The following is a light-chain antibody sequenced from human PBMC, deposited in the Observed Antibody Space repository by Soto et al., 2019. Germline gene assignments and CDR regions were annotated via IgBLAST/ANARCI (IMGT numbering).Light chain of an antibody. V-gene: IGKV3-11*01. Sequence: ETVMTHSPATLSVSPGASATLSCRASQSVSSYLAWYQQKPGQAPRLLIYDASNRATGIPARFSGSGSGTDFTLTISSLEPEDFAVYYCQQRSNWPPITFGQGTRLEI. CDR2: DAS. CDR1: QSVSSY. CDR3: QQRSNWPPIT. J-gene: IGKJ5*01.